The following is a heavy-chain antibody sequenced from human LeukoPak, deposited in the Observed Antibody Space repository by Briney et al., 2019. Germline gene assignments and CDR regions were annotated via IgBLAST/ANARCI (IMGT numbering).Heavy chain of an antibody. CDR2: IIPIFGTA. D-gene: IGHD5-18*01. CDR1: GGTFSSYA. J-gene: IGHJ6*02. V-gene: IGHV1-69*05. Sequence: SVKVSCKASGGTFSSYAISWVRQAPGQGLEWMGGIIPIFGTANYAQKLQGRVTMTTDTSTSTAYMELRSLRSDDTAVYYCARDRGYIDYYGMDVWGQGTTVTVSS. CDR3: ARDRGYIDYYGMDV.